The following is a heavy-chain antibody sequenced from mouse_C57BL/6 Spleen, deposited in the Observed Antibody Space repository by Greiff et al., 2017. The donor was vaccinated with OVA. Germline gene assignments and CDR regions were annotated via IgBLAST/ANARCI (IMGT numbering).Heavy chain of an antibody. D-gene: IGHD2-2*01. CDR1: GYTFTSYW. CDR3: ARHLVTTPYYFDY. J-gene: IGHJ2*01. V-gene: IGHV1-69*01. CDR2: IDPSDSYT. Sequence: QVQLQQPGAELVMPGASVKLSCKASGYTFTSYWMHWVKQRPGQGLEWIGEIDPSDSYTNYNQKFKGKSTLTVDKSSSTAYMQLSSLTSEDSAVYYCARHLVTTPYYFDYWGQGTTLTVSS.